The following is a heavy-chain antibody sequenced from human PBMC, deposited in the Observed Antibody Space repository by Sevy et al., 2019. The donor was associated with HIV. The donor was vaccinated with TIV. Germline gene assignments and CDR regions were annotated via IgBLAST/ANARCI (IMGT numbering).Heavy chain of an antibody. CDR1: GFTFSSYA. J-gene: IGHJ5*02. Sequence: GGSLRLSCAASGFTFSSYAMSWVRQAPGKGLEWVSSIRGSGGSTYYGDSVTGRLIISRDNSKNTLYLQMNSLRAEDTAIYYCAKDGLGGPNNWFDPWGQGTLVTVSS. CDR3: AKDGLGGPNNWFDP. CDR2: IRGSGGST. D-gene: IGHD3-16*01. V-gene: IGHV3-23*01.